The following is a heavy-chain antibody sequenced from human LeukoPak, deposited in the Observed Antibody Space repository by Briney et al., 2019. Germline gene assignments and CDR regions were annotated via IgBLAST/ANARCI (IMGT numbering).Heavy chain of an antibody. D-gene: IGHD3-10*01. V-gene: IGHV3-74*01. CDR1: GFTFSSYW. J-gene: IGHJ4*02. Sequence: GGSLRLSCAASGFTFSSYWMHWVRQAPGKGLVWVSRINSDGRSTIYADSVKGRFTISRDNARNTLYLQMNSLRAEDTAVYYCARAAMVRGVDYFDSWGQGTLVTVSS. CDR3: ARAAMVRGVDYFDS. CDR2: INSDGRST.